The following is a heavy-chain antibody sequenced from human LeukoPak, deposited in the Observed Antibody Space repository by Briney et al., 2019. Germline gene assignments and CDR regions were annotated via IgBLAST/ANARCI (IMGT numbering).Heavy chain of an antibody. Sequence: SVKVSCKASGGTFSSYAISWVRQAPGQGLEWMGGIIPIFGTANYAQKLQGRVTMTTDTSTSTAYMELRSLRSDDTAVYYCAREGISGYPQSYGMDVWGQGTTVTVSS. CDR2: IIPIFGTA. D-gene: IGHD3-22*01. CDR1: GGTFSSYA. J-gene: IGHJ6*02. CDR3: AREGISGYPQSYGMDV. V-gene: IGHV1-69*05.